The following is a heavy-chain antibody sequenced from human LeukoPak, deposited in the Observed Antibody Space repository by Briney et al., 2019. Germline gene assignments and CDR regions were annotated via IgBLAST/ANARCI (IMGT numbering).Heavy chain of an antibody. D-gene: IGHD4-23*01. J-gene: IGHJ4*02. CDR3: ARQLLWSYFFDY. CDR1: GGSISSSGYY. CDR2: IYHSGST. Sequence: SETLSLTCTVSGGSISSSGYYWGWIRQPPGKGLEWIGGIYHSGSTCYNPSLKSRVTISIDTSKNQFSLKLTSVTAADTAMYYCARQLLWSYFFDYWGQGTLLTVSS. V-gene: IGHV4-39*01.